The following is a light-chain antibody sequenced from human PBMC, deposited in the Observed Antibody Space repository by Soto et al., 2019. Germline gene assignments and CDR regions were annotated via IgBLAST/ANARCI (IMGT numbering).Light chain of an antibody. J-gene: IGKJ1*01. V-gene: IGKV3-20*01. CDR3: QYFGGSWT. Sequence: EIVLTQSPDTLSLSPGERAILSCRASQSLRSNSFAWYQQNPGQAPRLLIYGASNRATGIPDRFSGSGSGTDFTLTIARLEPVDFAVYYWQYFGGSWTFGQGTKVEF. CDR1: QSLRSNS. CDR2: GAS.